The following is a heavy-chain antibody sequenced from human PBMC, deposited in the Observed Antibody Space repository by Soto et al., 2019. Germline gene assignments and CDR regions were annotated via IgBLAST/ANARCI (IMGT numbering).Heavy chain of an antibody. J-gene: IGHJ4*02. D-gene: IGHD3-22*01. CDR1: GDSVSSTSAA. CDR3: VRARSYNYGYWDY. Sequence: QTLSLTCAISGDSVSSTSAAWSLIRRSPSRGLEWLGRTYYRSKWYSDYAVSVKSRITINPDTSKNQFSLQMNSLRAEDTAVYFCVRARSYNYGYWDYWAQGTLVTVSS. V-gene: IGHV6-1*01. CDR2: TYYRSKWYS.